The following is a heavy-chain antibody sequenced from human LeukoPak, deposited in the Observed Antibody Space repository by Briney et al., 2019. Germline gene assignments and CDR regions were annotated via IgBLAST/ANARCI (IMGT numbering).Heavy chain of an antibody. J-gene: IGHJ4*02. V-gene: IGHV3-21*01. CDR3: ARDSPNWNEYFDY. Sequence: PGGSLRLSCAASGFTFSSYSMNWVRQAPGKGLEWVSSISSSSSYIYYADSVKGRFTISRDNAKNSLYLQMNSLRAEDTAVYYCARDSPNWNEYFDYWGQGTLVTVSS. CDR1: GFTFSSYS. CDR2: ISSSSSYI. D-gene: IGHD1-1*01.